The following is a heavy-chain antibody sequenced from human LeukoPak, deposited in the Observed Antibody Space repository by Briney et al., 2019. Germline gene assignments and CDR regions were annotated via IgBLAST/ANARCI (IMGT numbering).Heavy chain of an antibody. J-gene: IGHJ4*02. CDR2: IIPIFGTA. CDR1: GYTFSNYG. Sequence: SVKVSCKASGYTFSNYGISWVRQAPGQGLEWMGGIIPIFGTANYAQKFQGRVTITADESTSTAYMELSSLRSEDTAVYYCARTVREAVRGVIITRLDYWGQGTLVTVSS. CDR3: ARTVREAVRGVIITRLDY. D-gene: IGHD3-10*01. V-gene: IGHV1-69*13.